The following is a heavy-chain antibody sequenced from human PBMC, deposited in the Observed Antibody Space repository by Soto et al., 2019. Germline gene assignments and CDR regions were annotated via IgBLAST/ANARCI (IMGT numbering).Heavy chain of an antibody. V-gene: IGHV3-33*01. CDR3: ARQGGNSVWFDP. CDR2: IWYDGSYK. CDR1: GFTFSSYG. J-gene: IGHJ5*02. D-gene: IGHD4-4*01. Sequence: QVQVVESGGGVVQPGRSLTLSCAASGFTFSSYGMHWVRQAPGEGLEWVAVIWYDGSYKYYADSVKGRFTISRDNSKNTLYLQMNSLRAEDTAVYYCARQGGNSVWFDPWGQGTLVTVSS.